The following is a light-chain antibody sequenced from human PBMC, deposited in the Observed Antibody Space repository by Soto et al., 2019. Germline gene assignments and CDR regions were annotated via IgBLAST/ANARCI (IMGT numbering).Light chain of an antibody. CDR3: QQDNNWPLT. Sequence: EIVMTQSPATLSVSPGERATLSCRASQSMYNNLAWYQQKPGQAPRLLIYFASTRATGIPARFSGSGSGTEFTLNISSLQSEDFAVYYCQQDNNWPLTFGGGTKVEI. CDR2: FAS. J-gene: IGKJ4*01. V-gene: IGKV3-15*01. CDR1: QSMYNN.